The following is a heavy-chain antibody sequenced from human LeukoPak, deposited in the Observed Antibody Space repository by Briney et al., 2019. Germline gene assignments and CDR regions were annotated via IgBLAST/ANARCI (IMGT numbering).Heavy chain of an antibody. J-gene: IGHJ4*02. CDR1: GFTFRNHA. Sequence: GGSLRLSCAASGFTFRNHAMNWVRQAPGKGLEWVSVISGSGETTYYADSVKGRFTISRDNSQNTLYLQMSSLRAEDTAVYYCAKSSIMFAAGRLGSIDFWGQGTLVTVSS. CDR2: ISGSGETT. CDR3: AKSSIMFAAGRLGSIDF. D-gene: IGHD6-25*01. V-gene: IGHV3-23*01.